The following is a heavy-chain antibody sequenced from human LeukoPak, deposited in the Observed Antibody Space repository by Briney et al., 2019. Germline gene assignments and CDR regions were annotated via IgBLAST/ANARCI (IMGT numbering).Heavy chain of an antibody. Sequence: GSLRLSCAASGFTISSSWMGWVRQTPGKGLEWVANIKQDGSEKYYVDALKGRFTISRDNAKNSLYLQLDSLRAEDTAVYYCARAYYDSSGQYPNWFDPWGQGTLVTVSS. CDR2: IKQDGSEK. CDR3: ARAYYDSSGQYPNWFDP. J-gene: IGHJ5*02. CDR1: GFTISSSW. D-gene: IGHD3-22*01. V-gene: IGHV3-7*04.